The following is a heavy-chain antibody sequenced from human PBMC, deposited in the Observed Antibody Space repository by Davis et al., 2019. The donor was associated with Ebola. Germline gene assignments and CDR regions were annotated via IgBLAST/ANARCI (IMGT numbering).Heavy chain of an antibody. CDR3: ARDTTIAVAGTGGY. CDR2: IIPIFGTA. D-gene: IGHD6-19*01. J-gene: IGHJ4*02. CDR1: GGTFSSYA. V-gene: IGHV1-69*06. Sequence: AASVKVSCKASGGTFSSYAISWVRQAPGQGLEWMGGIIPIFGTANCAQKFQGRVTITADKSTSTAYMELSSLRSEDTAVYYCARDTTIAVAGTGGYWGQGTLVTVSS.